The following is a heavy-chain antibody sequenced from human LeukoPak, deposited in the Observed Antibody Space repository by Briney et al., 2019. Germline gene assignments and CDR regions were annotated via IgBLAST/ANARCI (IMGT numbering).Heavy chain of an antibody. CDR3: ARGAKSSSPDY. CDR2: ISADDGKT. CDR1: GYTFTSYG. J-gene: IGHJ4*02. Sequence: ASVKVSCKTSGYTFTSYGISWVRQAPGQGLEWMGWISADDGKTNYAQKLQGRVTMTTDRSTTTAYMELRSLRSDDTALYYCARGAKSSSPDYWGQGTAVTVSS. V-gene: IGHV1-18*01. D-gene: IGHD2-15*01.